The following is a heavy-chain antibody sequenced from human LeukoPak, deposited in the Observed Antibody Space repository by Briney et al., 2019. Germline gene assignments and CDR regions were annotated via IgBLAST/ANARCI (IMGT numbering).Heavy chain of an antibody. CDR2: ISAYNGNT. CDR3: ARAGITMVRGVIITKYYFDY. V-gene: IGHV1-18*01. D-gene: IGHD3-10*01. Sequence: ASVKVSCKASGYTFTSYGISWVRQAPGQGLEWMGWISAYNGNTNYAQKLQGRVTMTTDTSTSTAYMELRSLRSDDTGVYYCARAGITMVRGVIITKYYFDYWGQGTLVTVSS. CDR1: GYTFTSYG. J-gene: IGHJ4*02.